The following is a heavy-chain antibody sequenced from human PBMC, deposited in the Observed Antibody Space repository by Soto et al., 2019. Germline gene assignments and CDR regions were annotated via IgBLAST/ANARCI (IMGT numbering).Heavy chain of an antibody. CDR2: INAANGNA. CDR3: ARSEVPAAMGGWFDP. CDR1: GYTFTTYP. V-gene: IGHV1-3*01. J-gene: IGHJ5*02. D-gene: IGHD2-2*01. Sequence: ASVKVSCKGSGYTFTTYPVHWVRQAPGQRLEWMGWINAANGNAKYSQNYRGRVNINRDTSASTAYKEMSSLRSEDTAVYFCARSEVPAAMGGWFDPWGQGTLVTVSS.